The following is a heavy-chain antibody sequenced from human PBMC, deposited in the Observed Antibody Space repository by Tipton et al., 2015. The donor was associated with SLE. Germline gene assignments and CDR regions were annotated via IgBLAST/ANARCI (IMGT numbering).Heavy chain of an antibody. J-gene: IGHJ3*02. D-gene: IGHD2-8*01. CDR2: IFYSGST. V-gene: IGHV4-59*02. Sequence: TLSLTCTVSGDSVSGQSWRWIRQPAGKGLEWIGYIFYSGSTNYNPSLKSRVTISRDSFPNQFSLKLSSVTAADTAVYYCVRDRRNGFDIWGQGAVVTVSS. CDR3: VRDRRNGFDI. CDR1: GDSVSGQS.